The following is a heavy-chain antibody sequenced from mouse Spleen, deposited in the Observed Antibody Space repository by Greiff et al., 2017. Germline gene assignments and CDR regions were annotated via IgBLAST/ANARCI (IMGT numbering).Heavy chain of an antibody. CDR3: ARSGHYYGSSLYYFDY. V-gene: IGHV5-17*02. J-gene: IGHJ2*01. Sequence: EVQGVESGGGLVQPGGSRKLSCAASGFTFSSFGMHWVRQAPEKGLEWVAYISSGSSTIYYADTVKGRFTISRDNPKNTLFLQMTSLRSEDTAMYYCARSGHYYGSSLYYFDYWGQGTTLTVSS. CDR1: GFTFSSFG. CDR2: ISSGSSTI. D-gene: IGHD1-1*01.